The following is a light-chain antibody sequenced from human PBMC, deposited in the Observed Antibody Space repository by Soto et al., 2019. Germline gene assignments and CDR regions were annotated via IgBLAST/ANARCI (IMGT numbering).Light chain of an antibody. Sequence: ERVMTQSPATLSVSPGERATLSCRASQCVNSNLAWYQQKPGQAPRLLIYDASTRATGIPARFTGSGSGTEFTLSISSLQSEDFAVYYCQQYNNWPQTFGQGTKV. CDR2: DAS. V-gene: IGKV3-15*01. J-gene: IGKJ1*01. CDR3: QQYNNWPQT. CDR1: QCVNSN.